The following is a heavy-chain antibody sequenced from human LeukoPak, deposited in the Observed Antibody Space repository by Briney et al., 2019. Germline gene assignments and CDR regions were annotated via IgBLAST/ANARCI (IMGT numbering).Heavy chain of an antibody. CDR3: ARDVIWFGELSGGFDI. CDR1: GFTFSDYY. J-gene: IGHJ3*02. D-gene: IGHD3-10*01. CDR2: ISSSGSTI. V-gene: IGHV3-11*01. Sequence: TGGSLRLSCAASGFTFSDYYMSWIRQAPGKGLECVSYISSSGSTIYHADSVKGRFTISRDNAKNSLYLQMNSLRAEDTAVYYCARDVIWFGELSGGFDIWGRGTMVTVSS.